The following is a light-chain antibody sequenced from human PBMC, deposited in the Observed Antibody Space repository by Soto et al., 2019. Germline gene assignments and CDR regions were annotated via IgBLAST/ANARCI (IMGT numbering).Light chain of an antibody. Sequence: IVMTKSPATLSVSPGERATLPCRASQSVGTKLAWYQQTRGQAPRLLIYGASNRATGVPARFSGSVSGTEFTLSISRLEPEDFAVYYCQQYGSSALTFGGGTKADIK. CDR2: GAS. CDR3: QQYGSSALT. V-gene: IGKV3-15*01. J-gene: IGKJ4*01. CDR1: QSVGTK.